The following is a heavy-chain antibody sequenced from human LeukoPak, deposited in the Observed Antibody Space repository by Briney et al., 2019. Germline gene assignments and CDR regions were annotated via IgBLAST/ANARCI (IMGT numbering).Heavy chain of an antibody. D-gene: IGHD6-13*01. CDR1: GGSISDYY. Sequence: SETLSLTCSVSGGSISDYYWSWIRQPPGKGLEWIGYIYRGGTINYNPSVKSRVTMSVDTSKNQISLMLNSVTAADTAIYYCARHWLEAAKTYSYWIDPWGQGTLVTVSS. J-gene: IGHJ5*02. V-gene: IGHV4-4*09. CDR3: ARHWLEAAKTYSYWIDP. CDR2: IYRGGTI.